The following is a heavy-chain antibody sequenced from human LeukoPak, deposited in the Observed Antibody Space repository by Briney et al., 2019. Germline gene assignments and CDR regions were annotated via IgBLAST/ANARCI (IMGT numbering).Heavy chain of an antibody. V-gene: IGHV3-23*01. J-gene: IGHJ4*02. D-gene: IGHD3-22*01. Sequence: PGGSLRLSCAASGFTFSSYAMSWVRQAPGKGLEWVSAISGSGGSTYYADSVKGRFTISRDNSKNTLYLQMNSLRAEDTAVYYCAKDQIYYYDSSGYSYADYWGQGTLVTVSS. CDR1: GFTFSSYA. CDR2: ISGSGGST. CDR3: AKDQIYYYDSSGYSYADY.